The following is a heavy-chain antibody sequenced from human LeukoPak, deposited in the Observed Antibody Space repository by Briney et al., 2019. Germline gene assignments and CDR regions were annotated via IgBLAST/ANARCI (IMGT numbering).Heavy chain of an antibody. CDR1: GGTFSSYA. Sequence: GASVKVSCKASGGTFSSYAISWVRQAPGQGLEWMGWINPNSGGTNYAQKFQGWVTMTRDTSISTAYMELSRLRSDDTAVYYCARAGYSSSCDYGMDVWGQGTTVTVSS. V-gene: IGHV1-2*04. D-gene: IGHD6-13*01. CDR3: ARAGYSSSCDYGMDV. J-gene: IGHJ6*02. CDR2: INPNSGGT.